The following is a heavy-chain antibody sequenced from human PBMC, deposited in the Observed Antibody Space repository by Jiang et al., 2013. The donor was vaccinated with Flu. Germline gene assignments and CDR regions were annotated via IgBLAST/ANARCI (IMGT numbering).Heavy chain of an antibody. Sequence: SLKSRVTISVDTSKNQFSLKLSSVTAADTAVYYCARIRVTMVRGVTNRRTFDYWGQGTLVTVSS. J-gene: IGHJ4*02. V-gene: IGHV4-34*01. D-gene: IGHD3-10*01. CDR3: ARIRVTMVRGVTNRRTFDY.